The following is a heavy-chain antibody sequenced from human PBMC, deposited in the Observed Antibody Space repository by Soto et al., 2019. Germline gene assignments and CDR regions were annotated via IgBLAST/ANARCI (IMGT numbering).Heavy chain of an antibody. Sequence: SETLSLTCSVSGGSINSNWWSWIRQPAGKGLEWIGRVYSSGTTDYNPSLNSRATMSVETSKNQFSLKLSSVTAADTAVYCCARDIGSYAYGEGYWGQGIQVTVSS. J-gene: IGHJ4*02. D-gene: IGHD3-10*01. CDR2: VYSSGTT. V-gene: IGHV4-4*07. CDR1: GGSINSNW. CDR3: ARDIGSYAYGEGY.